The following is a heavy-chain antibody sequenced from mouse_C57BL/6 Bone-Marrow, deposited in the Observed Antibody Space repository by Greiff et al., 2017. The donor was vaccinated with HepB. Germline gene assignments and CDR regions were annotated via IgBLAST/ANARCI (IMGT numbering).Heavy chain of an antibody. CDR1: GYTFTSYW. Sequence: QVQLQQPGAELVMPGASVKLSCKASGYTFTSYWMHWVKQRPGQGLEWIGEIDPSDSYTNYNQKFKGKSTLTVDKSSSTAYMQLSSLTSEDSAVYYWAREEAYDGYYTYFDVWGTGTTVTVSS. D-gene: IGHD2-3*01. CDR3: AREEAYDGYYTYFDV. CDR2: IDPSDSYT. V-gene: IGHV1-69*01. J-gene: IGHJ1*03.